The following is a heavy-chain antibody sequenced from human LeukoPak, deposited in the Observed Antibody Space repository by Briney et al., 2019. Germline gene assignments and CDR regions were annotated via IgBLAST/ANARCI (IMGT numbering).Heavy chain of an antibody. V-gene: IGHV4-39*01. CDR1: GGPITSSSYY. D-gene: IGHD1-1*01. Sequence: PSETLSLTCTVSGGPITSSSYYWGWIRQPPGKGLEWIGTIYYSGSTYYNPSLKSRVTISVDTSKNQFSLRLSSVTAADTAVYYCARSYWNYVDYWGQGTQVTVSS. CDR2: IYYSGST. J-gene: IGHJ4*02. CDR3: ARSYWNYVDY.